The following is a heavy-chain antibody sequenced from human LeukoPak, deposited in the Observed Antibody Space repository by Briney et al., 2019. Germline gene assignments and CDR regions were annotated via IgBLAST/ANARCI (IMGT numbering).Heavy chain of an antibody. V-gene: IGHV3-11*01. Sequence: PGGSLRLSCAASGFTFSDYYMSWIRQAPGKGVEWVSYISSSGSTIYYADSVKGRFTISRDNAKKSVYLQMNSLRAEDTAVYYCARPRYYDSSGYFGYWGQGTLVTVSS. CDR2: ISSSGSTI. D-gene: IGHD3-22*01. CDR1: GFTFSDYY. J-gene: IGHJ4*02. CDR3: ARPRYYDSSGYFGY.